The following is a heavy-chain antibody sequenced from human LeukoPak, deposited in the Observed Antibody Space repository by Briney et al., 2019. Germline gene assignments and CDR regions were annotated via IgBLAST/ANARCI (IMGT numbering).Heavy chain of an antibody. CDR3: AKVHTSDWYFYVY. D-gene: IGHD6-13*01. Sequence: GGSLRLSCAASGFTFSNYAMSWVRQAPRKGVEWVSAISGSGGGTYYAHSVKGLFTISRYNSKNTLQLKRNSLRAEDTAVYSCAKVHTSDWYFYVYWGQGTLVTVSS. J-gene: IGHJ4*02. V-gene: IGHV3-23*01. CDR1: GFTFSNYA. CDR2: ISGSGGGT.